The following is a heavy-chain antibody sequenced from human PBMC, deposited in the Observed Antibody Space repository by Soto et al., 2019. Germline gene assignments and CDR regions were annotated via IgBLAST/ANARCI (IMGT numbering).Heavy chain of an antibody. Sequence: GGFLRLSCAASGFNFSSYAMSWFRQAPGKGLEWVSAISGSGGSTYYADSVKGRFTISRDNSKNTLYLQMNSLRAEDTAVYYCAKDLMGYCSGGSCNHWFDPWGQGTLVTVSS. CDR2: ISGSGGST. J-gene: IGHJ5*02. CDR1: GFNFSSYA. V-gene: IGHV3-23*01. CDR3: AKDLMGYCSGGSCNHWFDP. D-gene: IGHD2-15*01.